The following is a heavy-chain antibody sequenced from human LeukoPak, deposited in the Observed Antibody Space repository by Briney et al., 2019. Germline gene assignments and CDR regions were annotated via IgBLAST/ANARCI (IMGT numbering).Heavy chain of an antibody. V-gene: IGHV3-72*01. Sequence: GGSLRLSCAASGFTFSDHYMDWVRQAPGKGLEWVGRTRNKANSYTTEYAASVKGRFTISRDDSKNSLYLQMNSLKTEDTAVYYCARVYCSGGSCYFDYWGQGTLVTVSS. CDR2: TRNKANSYTT. J-gene: IGHJ4*02. CDR3: ARVYCSGGSCYFDY. CDR1: GFTFSDHY. D-gene: IGHD2-15*01.